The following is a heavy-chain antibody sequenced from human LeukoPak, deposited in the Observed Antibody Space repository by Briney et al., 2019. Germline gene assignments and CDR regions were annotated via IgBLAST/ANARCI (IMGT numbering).Heavy chain of an antibody. CDR2: FSGSSSYI. CDR3: ARSPYDYGSGRRYLGY. J-gene: IGHJ4*02. Sequence: GGSLRLSCAASGFTFRSYSMNWVRQAPGKGREGVSSFSGSSSYIYYADSREGRFTISRDKAKTSPYLQMKSLRAEDTAVYYCARSPYDYGSGRRYLGYWGVGTLVTVSS. CDR1: GFTFRSYS. V-gene: IGHV3-21*06. D-gene: IGHD3-10*01.